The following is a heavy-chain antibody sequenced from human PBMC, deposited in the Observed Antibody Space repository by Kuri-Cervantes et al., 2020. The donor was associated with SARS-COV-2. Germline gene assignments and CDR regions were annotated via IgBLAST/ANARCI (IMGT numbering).Heavy chain of an antibody. CDR2: IKSKTDGGTT. Sequence: GESLKISCAASGFTFSNAWMSWVRQAPGKGLEWVGRIKSKTDGGTTDYAAPVKGRFTISRDDSKNTLYLQMNSLRAEDTAVYYCAKAITYYYDSSGSLPFDYWGQGTLVTVSS. V-gene: IGHV3-15*01. J-gene: IGHJ4*02. D-gene: IGHD3-22*01. CDR1: GFTFSNAW. CDR3: AKAITYYYDSSGSLPFDY.